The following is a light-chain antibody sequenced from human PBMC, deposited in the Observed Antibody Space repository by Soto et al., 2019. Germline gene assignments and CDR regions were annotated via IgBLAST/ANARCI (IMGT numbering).Light chain of an antibody. CDR2: SND. V-gene: IGLV1-44*01. Sequence: QSVLTQSPSASGTPGQRVSISCSGSTSNIGTNTVSWYQHVPGTAPKLLIYSNDQRPSAVPGRFSGSKSGTSASLAISGLLSEDEAEYFCGSFTTSRNWVFGGGTKLTVL. J-gene: IGLJ3*02. CDR3: GSFTTSRNWV. CDR1: TSNIGTNT.